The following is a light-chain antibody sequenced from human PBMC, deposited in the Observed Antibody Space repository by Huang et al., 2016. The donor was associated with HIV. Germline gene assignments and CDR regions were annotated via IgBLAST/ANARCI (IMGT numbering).Light chain of an antibody. CDR1: QSVFYSSNNKNF. V-gene: IGKV4-1*01. CDR3: QQYYDTPRT. J-gene: IGKJ1*01. CDR2: WAS. Sequence: DIVMTQTPASLAVSLGERATINCKSSQSVFYSSNNKNFLAWYQQKPGQSPKLLIYWASTRESGVPDRFSGSGSGTDFTLTISSLQAEDVAVYYCQQYYDTPRTFGHGTKVEIK.